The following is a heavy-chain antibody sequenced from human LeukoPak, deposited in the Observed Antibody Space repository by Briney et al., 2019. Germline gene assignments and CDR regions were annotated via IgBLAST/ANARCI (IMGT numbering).Heavy chain of an antibody. Sequence: PSETLSLTCTVSGGSISSYYWSWIRQPPGKGLEWIGYIYYSGSTNYNPSLKSRVTISVDTSKNQFSLKLSSVTAADTAVYYCARSHMRFGELPLFDYWGQGTLFTVSS. D-gene: IGHD3-10*01. CDR1: GGSISSYY. CDR3: ARSHMRFGELPLFDY. J-gene: IGHJ4*02. V-gene: IGHV4-59*01. CDR2: IYYSGST.